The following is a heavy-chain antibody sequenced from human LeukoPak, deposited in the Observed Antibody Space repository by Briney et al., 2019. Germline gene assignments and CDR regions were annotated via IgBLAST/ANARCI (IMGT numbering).Heavy chain of an antibody. J-gene: IGHJ3*02. V-gene: IGHV3-30*03. D-gene: IGHD3-10*01. CDR3: ARGWDGSGRTGDAFDI. CDR1: GFTFSSYG. Sequence: PGRSLRLSCAASGFTFSSYGMHWVRQAPGKGLEWVAVISYDGSNKYYADSVKGRFTISRDNSKDTLYLQMNSLRAEDTAVYYCARGWDGSGRTGDAFDIWGQGTMVTVSS. CDR2: ISYDGSNK.